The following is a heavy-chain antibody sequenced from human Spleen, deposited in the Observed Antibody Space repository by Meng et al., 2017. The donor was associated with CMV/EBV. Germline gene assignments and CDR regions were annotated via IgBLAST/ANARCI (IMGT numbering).Heavy chain of an antibody. Sequence: QLKQGGAGLLKPSGTLSLTCAVYGGSFSGYYWSWIRQPPGKGLEWIGEINHSGSTNYNPSLKSRVTISVDTSKNQFSLKLSSVTPEDTAVYYCARSGGIAASGWFDPWGQGTLVTVSS. D-gene: IGHD6-13*01. CDR2: INHSGST. J-gene: IGHJ5*02. CDR1: GGSFSGYY. V-gene: IGHV4-34*01. CDR3: ARSGGIAASGWFDP.